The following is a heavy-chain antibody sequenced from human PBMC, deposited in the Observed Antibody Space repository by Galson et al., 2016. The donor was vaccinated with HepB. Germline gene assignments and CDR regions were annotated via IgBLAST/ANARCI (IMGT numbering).Heavy chain of an antibody. J-gene: IGHJ4*02. D-gene: IGHD3-22*01. Sequence: QSGAEVKKPGESLKISCKGSGYTFTRYWIGWVRQMPGKGLESMGIIYPGDSDTRYSPSFQGQVTMSADKSISTAYLQWSSLKAADTARYYCARFYEGTGYFDYWGQGTLVTVSS. CDR2: IYPGDSDT. V-gene: IGHV5-51*01. CDR3: ARFYEGTGYFDY. CDR1: GYTFTRYW.